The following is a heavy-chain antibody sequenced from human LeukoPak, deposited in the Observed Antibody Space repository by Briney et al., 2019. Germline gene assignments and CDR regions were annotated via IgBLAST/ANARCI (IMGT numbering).Heavy chain of an antibody. CDR3: ARDQSAYGGAFDI. CDR2: IYKGGTP. V-gene: IGHV3-53*01. J-gene: IGHJ3*02. Sequence: GGSLRLSCAASGFTVSSNYVSWVRQAPGKGLEWVSVIYKGGTPYYADSVKGRFTISRDNSKNKLYLQMHNLRAEDTAVYYCARDQSAYGGAFDIWGQGAMATVSS. CDR1: GFTVSSNY. D-gene: IGHD3-10*01.